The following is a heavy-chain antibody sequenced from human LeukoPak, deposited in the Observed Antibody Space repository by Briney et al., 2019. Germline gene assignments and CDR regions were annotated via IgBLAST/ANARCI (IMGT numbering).Heavy chain of an antibody. D-gene: IGHD2-2*01. V-gene: IGHV1-69*01. J-gene: IGHJ6*04. Sequence: SVTLSCKAAAGTFSSYAISWVRQAPGQGLEWMGGTIPIVGKANYAQKFEGRVTITADDSTSTAYMELSSLRSEDTAVYYCARVGYCSSTCCYYYYYGMDVWGKGTTVTVSS. CDR1: AGTFSSYA. CDR2: TIPIVGKA. CDR3: ARVGYCSSTCCYYYYYGMDV.